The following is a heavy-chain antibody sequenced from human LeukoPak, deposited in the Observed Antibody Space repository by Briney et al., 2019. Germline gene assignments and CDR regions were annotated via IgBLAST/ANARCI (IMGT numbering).Heavy chain of an antibody. D-gene: IGHD2-15*01. J-gene: IGHJ6*02. V-gene: IGHV3-7*02. CDR1: GFTFSSYW. CDR3: ARVRSGLHMDV. CDR2: IKPDGSDE. Sequence: GGSLRLSCAASGFTFSSYWMNWVRQAPGKGLEWVANIKPDGSDEYYVDSVKGRFTISRDNAENSLYLQMNSLRAEDTALYYCARVRSGLHMDVWGQGTTVTVSS.